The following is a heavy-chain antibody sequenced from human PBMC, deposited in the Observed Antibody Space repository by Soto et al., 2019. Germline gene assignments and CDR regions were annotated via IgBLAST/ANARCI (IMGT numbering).Heavy chain of an antibody. Sequence: PXETLSLTCTVSGCSISSDDCYWSWIRQHPGKGLEWIGYIYYSENTYYNPSRKGRVTISVDTSKNQFSLKLSSVTAADTAVYYWASDCYGSGSSYFDYWGQGTLVTVSS. CDR2: IYYSENT. CDR1: GCSISSDDCY. V-gene: IGHV4-31*03. J-gene: IGHJ4*02. D-gene: IGHD3-10*01. CDR3: ASDCYGSGSSYFDY.